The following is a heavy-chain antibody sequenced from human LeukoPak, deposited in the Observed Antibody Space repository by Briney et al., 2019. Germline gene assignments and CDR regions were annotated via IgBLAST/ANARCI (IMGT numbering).Heavy chain of an antibody. Sequence: QPGRSLRLSCAASGFTFDDYAMHWVRQAPGKGLEWVSGISWNSGSIGYADSVKGRFTISRDNAKNSLYLQMNSLRAEDTALYYCVAYSSSWYIVYWGQGTLVTVSS. J-gene: IGHJ4*02. CDR1: GFTFDDYA. CDR3: VAYSSSWYIVY. CDR2: ISWNSGSI. V-gene: IGHV3-9*01. D-gene: IGHD6-13*01.